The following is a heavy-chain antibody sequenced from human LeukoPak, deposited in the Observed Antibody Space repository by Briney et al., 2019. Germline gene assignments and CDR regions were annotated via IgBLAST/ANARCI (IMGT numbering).Heavy chain of an antibody. Sequence: PSETLSLTCTVSGGSISSYYWSWIRQPPGKGLEWIGYIYTSGSTNYNPSLKSRVTISVDTSKNQFSLKLSSVTAADTAVYYCALTTRWFDPWGQGTLVTVSS. J-gene: IGHJ5*02. CDR3: ALTTRWFDP. CDR2: IYTSGST. D-gene: IGHD4-11*01. V-gene: IGHV4-4*09. CDR1: GGSISSYY.